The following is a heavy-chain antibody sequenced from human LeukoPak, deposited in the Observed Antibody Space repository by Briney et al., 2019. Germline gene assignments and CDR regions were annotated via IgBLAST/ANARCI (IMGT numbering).Heavy chain of an antibody. J-gene: IGHJ4*02. D-gene: IGHD3-10*01. CDR2: ISSNGNNK. CDR1: GFTFSSYA. V-gene: IGHV3-30-3*01. CDR3: AREMARGVVPDY. Sequence: GRSLRLSCAASGFTFSSYAMYWVRQAPGKGLEGVAVISSNGNNKYYADSVKGRFTISRDTSKNTLYLQMNSLRGEDTAVYYCAREMARGVVPDYWGQGTLVTVSS.